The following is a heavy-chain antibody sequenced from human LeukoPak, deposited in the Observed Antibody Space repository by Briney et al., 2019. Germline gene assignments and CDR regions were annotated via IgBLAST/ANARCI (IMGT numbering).Heavy chain of an antibody. D-gene: IGHD5-18*01. CDR1: GGSISSSSAY. CDR2: IYYSKNT. J-gene: IGHJ4*02. CDR3: VSPRGFSYGYFDY. Sequence: TSETLSLTCTVSGGSISSSSAYWGWIRQPPGKGLEWIGSIYYSKNTYYNPSLKSRVTISADTPKNQFSLTLGSVSATDTAVYYCVSPRGFSYGYFDYWGQGTLVTVSS. V-gene: IGHV4-39*01.